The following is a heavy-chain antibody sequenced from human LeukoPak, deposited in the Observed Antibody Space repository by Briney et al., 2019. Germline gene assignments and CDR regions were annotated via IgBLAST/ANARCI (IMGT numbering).Heavy chain of an antibody. J-gene: IGHJ3*02. CDR2: ISAYNGNT. Sequence: ASVKVSCTASGYTFTSYGISWVRQAPGQGLEWMGWISAYNGNTNYAQKLQGRVTMTTDTSTSTAYMELRSLRSDDTAVYYCARDDFWSGYDDAFDIWGQGTMVTVSS. V-gene: IGHV1-18*01. CDR1: GYTFTSYG. CDR3: ARDDFWSGYDDAFDI. D-gene: IGHD3-3*01.